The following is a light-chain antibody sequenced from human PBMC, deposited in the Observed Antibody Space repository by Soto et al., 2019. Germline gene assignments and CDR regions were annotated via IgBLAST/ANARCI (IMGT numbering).Light chain of an antibody. CDR1: SSDLAIYNY. Sequence: QSVLTQPASVSGSPGQSITISCTGTSSDLAIYNYVSWYQQQPGKAPKLMIYQVTNRPSGVSNRFSGSRSGNTASLTISGLQAEDEADYYCSSYTDSSNDVFGPGTKLTVL. V-gene: IGLV2-14*01. CDR3: SSYTDSSNDV. CDR2: QVT. J-gene: IGLJ1*01.